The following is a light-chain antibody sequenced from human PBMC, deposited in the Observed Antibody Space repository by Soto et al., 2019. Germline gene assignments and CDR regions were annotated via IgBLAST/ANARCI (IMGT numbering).Light chain of an antibody. CDR1: TGDVSTYHY. V-gene: IGLV2-14*01. Sequence: QSVLAQPPSVSGSPGQSITISCTGTTGDVSTYHYVSWFQQHPGKAPKLLIHEVTRRPSGVSPRFSGSKSGDTASLTISGLQAEDEADYYCSSYRKSDTLVFGTGTKVTVL. J-gene: IGLJ1*01. CDR2: EVT. CDR3: SSYRKSDTLV.